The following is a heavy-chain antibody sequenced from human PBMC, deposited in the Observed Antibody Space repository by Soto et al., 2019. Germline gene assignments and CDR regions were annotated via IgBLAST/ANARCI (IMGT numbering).Heavy chain of an antibody. Sequence: QVQLVQSGAEVKKPGSSVKVSCKASGGTFSSYAISWVRQAPGQGLEWVGGIIPIFGTANYAQKFQGRVTITADESTSTAYMELRSLISEDTAVYYCARVGFNYYDSSGYVYYIDYWGQGTLVTVSS. CDR2: IIPIFGTA. D-gene: IGHD3-22*01. CDR3: ARVGFNYYDSSGYVYYIDY. V-gene: IGHV1-69*01. CDR1: GGTFSSYA. J-gene: IGHJ4*02.